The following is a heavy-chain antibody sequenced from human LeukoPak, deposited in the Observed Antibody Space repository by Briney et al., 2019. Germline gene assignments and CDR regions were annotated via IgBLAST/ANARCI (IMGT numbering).Heavy chain of an antibody. V-gene: IGHV1-3*01. J-gene: IGHJ6*02. CDR2: INAGNGNT. D-gene: IGHD3-9*01. Sequence: ASVKVSCKASGYTFTSYAMHWVRQAPGQRLEWMGRINAGNGNTKYSQKFQGRVTITRDTSASTAYMELSSLRSEDTAVYYCARDTPSRYYDILTGFNYYGMDVWGQGTTVTVSS. CDR1: GYTFTSYA. CDR3: ARDTPSRYYDILTGFNYYGMDV.